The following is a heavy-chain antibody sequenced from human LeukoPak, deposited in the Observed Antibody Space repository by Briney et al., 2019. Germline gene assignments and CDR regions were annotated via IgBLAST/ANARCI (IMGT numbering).Heavy chain of an antibody. Sequence: GGSLRLSCAASGFTFSSYEMNWVRQAPGKGLEWVSYISSSGSTIYYADSVKGRFTISRDNAKNSLYLQMNSLRAEDTAVYYCARANYDILTNYYYYYGMDVWAKGPRSPSP. CDR3: ARANYDILTNYYYYYGMDV. D-gene: IGHD3-9*01. CDR1: GFTFSSYE. V-gene: IGHV3-48*03. J-gene: IGHJ6*02. CDR2: ISSSGSTI.